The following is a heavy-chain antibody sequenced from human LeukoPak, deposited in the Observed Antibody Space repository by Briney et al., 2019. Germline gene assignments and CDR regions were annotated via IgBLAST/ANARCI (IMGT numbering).Heavy chain of an antibody. V-gene: IGHV3-23*01. D-gene: IGHD1-26*01. CDR3: ARDPGLLSGSYGLVRYLDY. Sequence: PGGSLRLSCAASGFTFSTYGMNWVRQAPGKGLVWVSSISGSGDSTYYADSVKGRFTISRDNSKNTLFLQMNSLRAEDTAVYYCARDPGLLSGSYGLVRYLDYWGQGTLVTVSS. J-gene: IGHJ4*02. CDR1: GFTFSTYG. CDR2: ISGSGDST.